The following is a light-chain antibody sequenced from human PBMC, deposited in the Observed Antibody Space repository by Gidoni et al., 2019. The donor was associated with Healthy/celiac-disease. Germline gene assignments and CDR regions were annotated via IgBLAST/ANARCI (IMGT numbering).Light chain of an antibody. CDR3: QQTHSFPYT. J-gene: IGKJ2*01. CDR2: GAS. CDR1: QSIRTTT. Sequence: IQMTQSPSSLSASVGDTVTITCRASQSIRTTTVSWYQQRPGKVPNLLIYGASSLETGVPSRFSGSGSGTDFTLTITSLQPEDFATYYCQQTHSFPYTFGQGSKLDI. V-gene: IGKV1-39*01.